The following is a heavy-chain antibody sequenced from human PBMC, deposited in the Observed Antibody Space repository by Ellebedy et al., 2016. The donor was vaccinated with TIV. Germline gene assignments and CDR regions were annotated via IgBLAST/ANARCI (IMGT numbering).Heavy chain of an antibody. J-gene: IGHJ3*01. Sequence: GESLKISXAASGFTFSSYAMSWVRQAPGKGLEWLSTISDSTYTTYYADSVRGRFTISRDNSKNTLCLHMSSLRVEDTAVYYCAKGALWFGEIDAFDVWGQGTMVTVSS. CDR1: GFTFSSYA. D-gene: IGHD3-10*01. CDR3: AKGALWFGEIDAFDV. CDR2: ISDSTYTT. V-gene: IGHV3-23*01.